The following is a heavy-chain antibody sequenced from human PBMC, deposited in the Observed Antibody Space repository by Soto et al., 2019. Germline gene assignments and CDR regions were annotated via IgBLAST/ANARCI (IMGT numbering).Heavy chain of an antibody. CDR1: GYTFTSYA. CDR2: INAGNGNT. J-gene: IGHJ6*02. CDR3: ARDPSYYGMDV. V-gene: IGHV1-3*01. Sequence: ASVKVSCKASGYTFTSYAMQWVRQAPGQRLEWMGWINAGNGNTKYSQKFQGRVTITRDTSASTAYMELSSLRSEDTAAYYCARDPSYYGMDVWGQGTTVTVS.